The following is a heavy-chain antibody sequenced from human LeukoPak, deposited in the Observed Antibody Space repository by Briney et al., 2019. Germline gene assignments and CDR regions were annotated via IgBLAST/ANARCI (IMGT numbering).Heavy chain of an antibody. CDR1: GFTFSSYE. D-gene: IGHD3-10*01. J-gene: IGHJ4*02. Sequence: PGGSLRLSCAASGFTFSSYEMNWVRQAPGKGLEWVSYISTSGSRILYADSVKGRFTISRDNAKNSLYLQMNSLRGEDTAVYYCARDQASFYFGSGSYSFDYWGPGTLVTVSS. CDR3: ARDQASFYFGSGSYSFDY. CDR2: ISTSGSRI. V-gene: IGHV3-48*03.